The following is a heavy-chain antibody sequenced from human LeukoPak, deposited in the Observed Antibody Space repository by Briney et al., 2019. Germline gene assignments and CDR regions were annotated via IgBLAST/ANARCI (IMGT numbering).Heavy chain of an antibody. D-gene: IGHD3-10*01. CDR3: ARVNYGSGSYPNLYFDY. V-gene: IGHV3-64*01. CDR2: ISSNGGST. Sequence: LEYVSAISSNGGSTYYANSVKGRFTISRDNSKNTLYLQMGSLRAEDMAVYYCARVNYGSGSYPNLYFDYWGQGTLVTVSS. J-gene: IGHJ4*02.